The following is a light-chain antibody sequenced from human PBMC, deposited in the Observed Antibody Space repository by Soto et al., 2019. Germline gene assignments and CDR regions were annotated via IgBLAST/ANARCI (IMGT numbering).Light chain of an antibody. CDR3: QQYNTHSGT. Sequence: DIQMTQSPSSLSASVGDRVTITCRASQSISSYLNWYQQKPGKAPKLLIYDASILESGVPARFSGSGSGTEFILTISSLQPDDVGTYYCQQYNTHSGTFGQGTKVDIK. CDR2: DAS. J-gene: IGKJ1*01. CDR1: QSISSY. V-gene: IGKV1-5*01.